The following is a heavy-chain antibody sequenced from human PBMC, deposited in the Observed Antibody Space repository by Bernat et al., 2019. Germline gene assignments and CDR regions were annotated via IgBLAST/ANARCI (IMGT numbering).Heavy chain of an antibody. CDR2: IWNDGSNE. CDR1: GFTFSNYG. V-gene: IGHV3-33*01. Sequence: QVQLVESGGGVVQPGRSLRLSCAASGFTFSNYGIHWVRQAPGKGLEWVALIWNDGSNEHYADSVKGRFTISRDNSRNTLFLQMNSLRAEDTAVYYCARPPYGGYHDYWYFDLWGRGTPVTVSS. J-gene: IGHJ2*01. D-gene: IGHD5-12*01. CDR3: ARPPYGGYHDYWYFDL.